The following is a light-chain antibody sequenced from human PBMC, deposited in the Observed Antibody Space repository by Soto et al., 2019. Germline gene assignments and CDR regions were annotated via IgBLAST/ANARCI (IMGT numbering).Light chain of an antibody. Sequence: EVVLTQSPGTLSLSPGERVTLSCRASQSVASSYLAWYQQKPGRAPRLLFYSASSRATGIPYRFSGSGSGTEFTLTISRLEPDDFAVYYCHHFGSLPETFGQGTNVEI. J-gene: IGKJ1*01. CDR1: QSVASSY. V-gene: IGKV3-20*01. CDR3: HHFGSLPET. CDR2: SAS.